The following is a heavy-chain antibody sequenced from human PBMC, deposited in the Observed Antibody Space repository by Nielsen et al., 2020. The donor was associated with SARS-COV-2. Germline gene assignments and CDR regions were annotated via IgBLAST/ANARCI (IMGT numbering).Heavy chain of an antibody. J-gene: IGHJ6*02. V-gene: IGHV3-33*03. Sequence: GESLKISCAASGFTFSSYGMHWVRQAPGKGLEWVAVIWYDGSNKYYADSVKGRFTISRDNAKNSLYLQMNSLRAEDTALYYCAKDMGSTEDYYYGMDVWGQGTTVTVSS. CDR3: AKDMGSTEDYYYGMDV. CDR1: GFTFSSYG. D-gene: IGHD1-26*01. CDR2: IWYDGSNK.